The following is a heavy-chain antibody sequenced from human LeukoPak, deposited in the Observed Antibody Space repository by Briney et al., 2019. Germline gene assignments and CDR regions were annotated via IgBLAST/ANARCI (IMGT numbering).Heavy chain of an antibody. CDR3: ARDMGYCSSTSCSPLWGY. J-gene: IGHJ4*02. Sequence: SVTVSCKASGGTFSSYAISWVRQAPGQGLEWMGGIIPIFGTANYAQKFQGRVTITADESTSTAYMELSSLRSEDTAVYYCARDMGYCSSTSCSPLWGYWGQGTLVTVSS. D-gene: IGHD2-2*01. CDR1: GGTFSSYA. V-gene: IGHV1-69*01. CDR2: IIPIFGTA.